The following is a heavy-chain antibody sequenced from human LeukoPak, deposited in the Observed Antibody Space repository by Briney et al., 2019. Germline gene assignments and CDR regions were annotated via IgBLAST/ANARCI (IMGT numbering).Heavy chain of an antibody. CDR1: GFTFSSYA. D-gene: IGHD3-22*01. CDR2: ISSSSSYI. J-gene: IGHJ6*02. V-gene: IGHV3-21*01. CDR3: ARDTGEDDSSGYYYYWYGMDV. Sequence: GGSLRLSCAASGFTFSSYAMSWVRQVPGKGLEWVSFISSSSSYIYYADSVKGRFTISRDNAKNSLYLQMNSLRTEDTAVYYCARDTGEDDSSGYYYYWYGMDVWGQGTTVTVSS.